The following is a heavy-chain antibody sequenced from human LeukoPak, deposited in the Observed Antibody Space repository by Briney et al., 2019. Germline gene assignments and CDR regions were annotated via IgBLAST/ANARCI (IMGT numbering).Heavy chain of an antibody. Sequence: ASVKVSCKASGGTFSSYAISWVRQAPGQGLEWMGGIIPIFGTANYAQKFQGRVTITADESTSTAYMELSSLRSEDTAVYYCASMVRYYDFPNWFDPWGQGTLVTVSS. CDR1: GGTFSSYA. CDR2: IIPIFGTA. CDR3: ASMVRYYDFPNWFDP. J-gene: IGHJ5*02. V-gene: IGHV1-69*13. D-gene: IGHD3-3*01.